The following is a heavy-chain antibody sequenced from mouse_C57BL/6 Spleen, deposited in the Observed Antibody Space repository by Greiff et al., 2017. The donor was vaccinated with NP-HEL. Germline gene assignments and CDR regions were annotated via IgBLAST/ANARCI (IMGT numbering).Heavy chain of an antibody. CDR3: AHYYGSSPGY. D-gene: IGHD1-1*01. V-gene: IGHV1-26*01. CDR2: INPNNGGT. CDR1: GYTFTDYY. Sequence: EVQLQQSGPELVKPGASVKISCKASGYTFTDYYMNWVKQSHGKSLEWIGDINPNNGGTSYNQKFKGKATLTVDKSSSTAYMELRSLTSEDSAVYYCAHYYGSSPGYWGQGTTLTVSS. J-gene: IGHJ2*01.